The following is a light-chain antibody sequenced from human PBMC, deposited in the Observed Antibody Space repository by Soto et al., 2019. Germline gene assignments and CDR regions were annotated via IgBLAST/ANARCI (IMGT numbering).Light chain of an antibody. CDR2: GAS. V-gene: IGKV3-20*01. CDR3: QQYGSSPYT. CDR1: QSVSSNY. J-gene: IGKJ2*01. Sequence: EIVLTQSPGTLSLSPGEGASLSCRASQSVSSNYLAWYQQKPGQAPRLLIYGASSRATGIPDRLSGSGSGTDFTLTISRLEPEDFAVYYCQQYGSSPYTFGQGTKLEI.